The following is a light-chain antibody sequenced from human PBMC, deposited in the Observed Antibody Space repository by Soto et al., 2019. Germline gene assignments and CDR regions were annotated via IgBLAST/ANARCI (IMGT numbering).Light chain of an antibody. CDR3: ESWCSGLGADV. Sequence: QSVLTQPRSVSPAPGQNVTISCSGSSSNTGGNSVSWYQQLPGTAPKILIYDDNKRPSGITDRFSGSKSGTSATLGITGLHTGGGADYYWESWCSGLGADVFXTGTKGTVL. CDR2: DDN. J-gene: IGLJ1*01. CDR1: SSNTGGNS. V-gene: IGLV1-51*01.